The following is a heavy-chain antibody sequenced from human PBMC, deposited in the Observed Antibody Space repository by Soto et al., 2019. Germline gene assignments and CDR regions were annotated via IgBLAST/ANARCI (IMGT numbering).Heavy chain of an antibody. J-gene: IGHJ6*02. CDR2: IYPGDSDT. CDR3: ARAVEMAYVNYYYYGMDV. Sequence: PGESLKISCKGSGYSFTSYWIGWVRQMPGKGLEWMGIIYPGDSDTRYSPSFQGQVTISADKSISTAYLQWSSLKASDTAMYYCARAVEMAYVNYYYYGMDVWGQGTTVTVSS. CDR1: GYSFTSYW. V-gene: IGHV5-51*01. D-gene: IGHD3-16*01.